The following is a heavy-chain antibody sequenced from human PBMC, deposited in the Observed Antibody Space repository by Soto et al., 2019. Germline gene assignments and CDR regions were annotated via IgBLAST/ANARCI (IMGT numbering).Heavy chain of an antibody. CDR2: IYYSGST. CDR3: ARNIVGATGDWFAP. Sequence: SETLSLTCTVSGGSISSYYWSWIRQPPGKGLEWIGYIYYSGSTNYNPSLKSRVTISVDTSKNQFSLKLSSVTAADTAVYYCARNIVGATGDWFAPWGHGTRVTGSA. D-gene: IGHD1-26*01. V-gene: IGHV4-59*01. J-gene: IGHJ5*02. CDR1: GGSISSYY.